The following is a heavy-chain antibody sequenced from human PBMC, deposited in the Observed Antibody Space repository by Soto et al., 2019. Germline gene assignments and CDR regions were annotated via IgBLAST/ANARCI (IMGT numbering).Heavy chain of an antibody. CDR1: GGSISGGGYY. D-gene: IGHD4-17*01. Sequence: QVQLQESGPGLVKPSQTLSLTCTVSGGSISGGGYYWSWIRQHPGKGLEWIGYIYYSGSTYYNPSLKSRVTISVDTSKNQFSLKLSSVTAADTAVYYCARDRGDYGSAYFDYWGQGTLVTVSS. CDR3: ARDRGDYGSAYFDY. CDR2: IYYSGST. J-gene: IGHJ4*02. V-gene: IGHV4-31*03.